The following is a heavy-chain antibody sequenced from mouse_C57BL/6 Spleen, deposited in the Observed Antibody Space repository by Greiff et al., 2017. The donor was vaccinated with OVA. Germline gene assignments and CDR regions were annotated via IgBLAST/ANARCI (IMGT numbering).Heavy chain of an antibody. Sequence: EVQLQQSGPELVKPGASVKISCKASGYTFTDYYMNWVKQSHGKSLEWIGDINPNNGGTSYNQKFKGKATLTVDKSSSTAYMELRSLTSEDSAVYYCARYGYDRRDYAMDYWGQGTSVTVAS. CDR3: ARYGYDRRDYAMDY. V-gene: IGHV1-26*01. D-gene: IGHD2-2*01. CDR1: GYTFTDYY. CDR2: INPNNGGT. J-gene: IGHJ4*01.